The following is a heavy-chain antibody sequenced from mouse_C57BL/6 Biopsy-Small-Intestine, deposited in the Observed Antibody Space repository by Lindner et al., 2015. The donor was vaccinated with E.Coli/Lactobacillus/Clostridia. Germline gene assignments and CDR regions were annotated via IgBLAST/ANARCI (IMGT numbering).Heavy chain of an antibody. CDR2: IDPENGDT. CDR3: TTSGTTVVAPSDY. V-gene: IGHV14-4*01. D-gene: IGHD1-1*01. Sequence: VQLQESGAGIVRPGASVKSSCTASGFNIKDDYMHWVKQRPEQGLEWIGWIDPENGDTEYASKFQGKATITADTSSNTAYLQLSSLTSEDTAVYYCTTSGTTVVAPSDYWGQGTTLTVSS. CDR1: GFNIKDDY. J-gene: IGHJ2*01.